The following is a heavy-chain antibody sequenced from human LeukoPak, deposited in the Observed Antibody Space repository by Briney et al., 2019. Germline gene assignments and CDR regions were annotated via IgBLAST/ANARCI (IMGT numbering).Heavy chain of an antibody. CDR2: IKGDGSRE. Sequence: GGSLRLSCAASGFTFSNYWMVWVRQAPGEGLEWVANIKGDGSREYYLDSVKGRFTISRANAKSSLYLQTSSLRADDTAVYYCVRDANYHHRSNYYDVHDIWGQGTMVTVSS. CDR3: VRDANYHHRSNYYDVHDI. D-gene: IGHD3-22*01. V-gene: IGHV3-7*01. CDR1: GFTFSNYW. J-gene: IGHJ3*02.